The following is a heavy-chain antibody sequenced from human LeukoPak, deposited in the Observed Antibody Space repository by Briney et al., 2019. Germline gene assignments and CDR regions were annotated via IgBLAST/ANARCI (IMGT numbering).Heavy chain of an antibody. CDR2: IYSGGST. V-gene: IGHV3-66*01. CDR1: GFTVSSNY. Sequence: GGSLRLSCAASGFTVSSNYMSGVRQAPGKGRDGVAVIYSGGSTYYADSVKGRFTISRDNSKNSLYLQMNSLRAEDTAVYYCASASSTSIVVVVAASVYYGMDVWGQGTTVTVSS. D-gene: IGHD2-15*01. J-gene: IGHJ6*02. CDR3: ASASSTSIVVVVAASVYYGMDV.